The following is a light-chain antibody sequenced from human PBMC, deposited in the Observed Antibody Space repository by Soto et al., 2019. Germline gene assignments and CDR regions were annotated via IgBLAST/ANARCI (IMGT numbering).Light chain of an antibody. V-gene: IGLV2-14*01. CDR3: SSYTSSSTPYV. CDR2: EVN. Sequence: QSVLTQPASVSGSPGQAITISCTGTSSDVGGYIYVSWYQQHAGKAPKLIIYEVNNRPSGVSNRFSGSKSGNTASLTISGLQAEDEADYYCSSYTSSSTPYVFGTGTKVTVL. CDR1: SSDVGGYIY. J-gene: IGLJ1*01.